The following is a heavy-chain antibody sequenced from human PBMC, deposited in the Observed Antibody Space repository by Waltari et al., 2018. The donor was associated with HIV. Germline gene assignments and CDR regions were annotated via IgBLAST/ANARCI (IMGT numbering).Heavy chain of an antibody. CDR1: GFTFDDYG. Sequence: EVQLVESGGGVVRPGGSLRLSCAASGFTFDDYGMSWVRQAPGKGLAWVSGINWNGGSTGYADSVKGRFTISRDNAKNSLYLQMNSLRAEDTALYYCARSITIFGVVIIADYYYGMDVWGQGTTVTVSS. V-gene: IGHV3-20*04. CDR2: INWNGGST. D-gene: IGHD3-3*01. CDR3: ARSITIFGVVIIADYYYGMDV. J-gene: IGHJ6*02.